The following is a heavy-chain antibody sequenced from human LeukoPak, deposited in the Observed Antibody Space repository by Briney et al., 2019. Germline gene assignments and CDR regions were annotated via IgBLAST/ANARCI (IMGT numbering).Heavy chain of an antibody. D-gene: IGHD3-22*01. V-gene: IGHV4-59*01. CDR2: IHYSGST. CDR3: ARVRDRSSYFYDFDY. J-gene: IGHJ4*02. CDR1: GGSINSCY. Sequence: SETLSLTCTVSGGSINSCYWSWIRQPPGKGLEWIGCIHYSGSTNYNPSLKSRVTISVDTSKNQFSLRLSSVTAADTAVYYCARVRDRSSYFYDFDYWGQGTLVTVSS.